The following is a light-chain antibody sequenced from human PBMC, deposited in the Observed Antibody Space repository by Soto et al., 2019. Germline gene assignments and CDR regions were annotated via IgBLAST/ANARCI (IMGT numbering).Light chain of an antibody. CDR3: AAWDDSLNGPV. J-gene: IGLJ1*01. CDR1: SSDVGTYYL. V-gene: IGLV2-23*01. CDR2: EGT. Sequence: QSALTQPASVSGSPGQSITISCTGTSSDVGTYYLVSWYQQHPGKVPKVMIYEGTKRPSGVSDRFSGSKSGNTASLTISGLQAEDEADYYCAAWDDSLNGPVFGTGTKVTVL.